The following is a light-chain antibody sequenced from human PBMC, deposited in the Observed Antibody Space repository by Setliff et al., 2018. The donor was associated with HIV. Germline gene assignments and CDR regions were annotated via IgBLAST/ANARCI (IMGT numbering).Light chain of an antibody. Sequence: SALTQPASVSGSPGQSITLSCTGTSSDVGSYNFVSWYQQHPGRAPKLMIYDVTKRPSGVSDRFSGSKSGNTASLTISGLQTEDEADYYCCSYTSSLTYVFGTGTKVTAL. CDR1: SSDVGSYNF. CDR2: DVT. CDR3: CSYTSSLTYV. J-gene: IGLJ1*01. V-gene: IGLV2-14*03.